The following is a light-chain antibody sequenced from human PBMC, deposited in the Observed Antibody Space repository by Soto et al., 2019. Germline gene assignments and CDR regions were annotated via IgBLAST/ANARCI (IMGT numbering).Light chain of an antibody. J-gene: IGKJ1*01. Sequence: DIQMTQSPSTLSASVGGTLIITCRASESIDNWMAWYQQQPGKATKLLLFAASILVGGVPSRFSGRGSGTDFTLTISSLQADDFATYYCQQYHNDWTFGQVTKVDIK. CDR3: QQYHNDWT. CDR1: ESIDNW. V-gene: IGKV1-5*01. CDR2: AAS.